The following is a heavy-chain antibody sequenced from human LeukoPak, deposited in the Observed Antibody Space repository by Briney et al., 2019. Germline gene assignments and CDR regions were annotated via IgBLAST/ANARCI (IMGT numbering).Heavy chain of an antibody. D-gene: IGHD3-10*02. J-gene: IGHJ4*02. CDR2: IIPIFGTA. CDR3: ARVNVRGSGGSHHFDY. CDR1: GGTFSSYA. Sequence: SVKVSCTASGGTFSSYAISWVRQAPGQGLEWMGGIIPIFGTANYAQKFQGRATITADESTSTAYMELSSLRSEDTAVYYCARVNVRGSGGSHHFDYWGQGTLVTVSS. V-gene: IGHV1-69*13.